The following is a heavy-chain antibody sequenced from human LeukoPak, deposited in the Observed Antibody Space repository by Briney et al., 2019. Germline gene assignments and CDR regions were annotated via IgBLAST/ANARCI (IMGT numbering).Heavy chain of an antibody. D-gene: IGHD5-24*01. CDR2: INPNSGGT. CDR3: ARCGWLHTETDY. CDR1: GYTFTGYY. J-gene: IGHJ4*02. Sequence: ASVKVSCKASGYTFTGYYMHWVRQAPGQGLEWMGRINPNSGGTNYAQKLQGRVTMTTDTSTSTAYMELRSLRSDDTAVYYCARCGWLHTETDYWGQGTLVTVSS. V-gene: IGHV1-2*06.